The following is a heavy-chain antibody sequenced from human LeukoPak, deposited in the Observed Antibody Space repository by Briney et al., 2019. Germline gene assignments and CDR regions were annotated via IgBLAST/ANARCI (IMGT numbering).Heavy chain of an antibody. Sequence: SETLSLTCTVSGGSISSYYWSWIRQPPGKGLEWIGEINHSGSTNYNPSLKSRVTISVDTSKNQFSLKLSSVTAADTAVYYCASVPRGGKSTRDYWGQGTLVTVSS. CDR2: INHSGST. CDR1: GGSISSYY. V-gene: IGHV4-34*01. D-gene: IGHD4-23*01. CDR3: ASVPRGGKSTRDY. J-gene: IGHJ4*02.